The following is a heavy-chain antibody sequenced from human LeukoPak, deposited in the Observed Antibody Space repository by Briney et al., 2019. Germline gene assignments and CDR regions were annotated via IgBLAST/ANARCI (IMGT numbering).Heavy chain of an antibody. CDR2: IKQDGSEK. CDR3: ARVTSSWPHYYFDY. CDR1: GFTFSSYW. V-gene: IGHV3-7*01. Sequence: GGSLRLSCAASGFTFSSYWTSWVRQAPGKGLEWVANIKQDGSEKYYVDSVKGRFTISRDNAKNSLYLQMNSLRAEDTAVYYCARVTSSWPHYYFDYWGQGTLVTVSS. J-gene: IGHJ4*02. D-gene: IGHD6-13*01.